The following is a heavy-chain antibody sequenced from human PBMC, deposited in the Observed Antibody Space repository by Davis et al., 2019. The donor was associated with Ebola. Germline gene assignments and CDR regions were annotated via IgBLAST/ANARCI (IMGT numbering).Heavy chain of an antibody. CDR1: GFPFSNYA. V-gene: IGHV3-30*04. Sequence: PGGSLRLSCAASGFPFSNYAMHWVRQTPGKGLEWVAVASHDGTTTYYGDSVTGRFTISRDNSKNTLYLQMDSLRATDTAVYYCATHLFASSSYGFPYFYYGMDVWGQGTTVNVSS. J-gene: IGHJ6*02. CDR3: ATHLFASSSYGFPYFYYGMDV. D-gene: IGHD6-6*01. CDR2: ASHDGTTT.